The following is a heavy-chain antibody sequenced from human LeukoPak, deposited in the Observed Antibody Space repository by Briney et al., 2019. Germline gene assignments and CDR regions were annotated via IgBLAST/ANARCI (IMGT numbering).Heavy chain of an antibody. CDR1: GFTFSSYA. Sequence: GGSLRLSCAASGFTFSSYAMHWVRQAPGKGLEWVAVISYDGSNKYYADSVKGRFTISRDNSKNTLYLQMNSLRADDTAVYYCARGNIAAAGTLDYWGQGTLVTVSS. V-gene: IGHV3-30-3*01. CDR3: ARGNIAAAGTLDY. D-gene: IGHD6-13*01. J-gene: IGHJ4*02. CDR2: ISYDGSNK.